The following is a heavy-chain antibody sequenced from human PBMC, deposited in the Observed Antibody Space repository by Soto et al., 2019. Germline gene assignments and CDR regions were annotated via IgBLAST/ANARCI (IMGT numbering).Heavy chain of an antibody. D-gene: IGHD4-4*01. CDR3: ARVYTD. V-gene: IGHV3-66*01. Sequence: GAQRVPGAAAAGTGGGNYMSWVRQAPGKGLEWVSVIYSGGSTYYADSVKGRFTISRDNSKNTLYLQMNSLRAEDPAVYYCARVYTDWGQGTLVTVSS. CDR2: IYSGGST. CDR1: AGTGGGNY. J-gene: IGHJ4*02.